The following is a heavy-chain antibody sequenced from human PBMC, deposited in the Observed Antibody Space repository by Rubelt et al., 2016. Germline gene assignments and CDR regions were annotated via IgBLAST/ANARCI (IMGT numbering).Heavy chain of an antibody. D-gene: IGHD6-13*01. CDR1: GYTFTSYA. Sequence: QVQLVQSGAEVKKPGASVKVSCKASGYTFTSYAMHWVRQAPGQRLEWMGWINAGNGNTKYSQKFQGRGTITRDTSASTAYMELSSLRSEDTAVYYCARGLGLGYSSSWFNWFDPWGQGTLVTVSS. J-gene: IGHJ5*02. CDR2: INAGNGNT. CDR3: ARGLGLGYSSSWFNWFDP. V-gene: IGHV1-3*01.